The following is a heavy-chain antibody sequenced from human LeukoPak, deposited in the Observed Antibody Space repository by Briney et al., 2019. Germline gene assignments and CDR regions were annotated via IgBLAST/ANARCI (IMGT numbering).Heavy chain of an antibody. CDR2: FDPEDGET. D-gene: IGHD1-26*01. CDR3: ATLVVGAMEAHAFDI. J-gene: IGHJ3*02. V-gene: IGHV1-24*01. Sequence: GASVKVSCKVSGYTLTELSMHWVRQAPGKGLECMGGFDPEDGETIYAQKFQGRVTMTEDTSTDTAYMELSSLRSEDTAVYYCATLVVGAMEAHAFDIWGQGTMVTVSS. CDR1: GYTLTELS.